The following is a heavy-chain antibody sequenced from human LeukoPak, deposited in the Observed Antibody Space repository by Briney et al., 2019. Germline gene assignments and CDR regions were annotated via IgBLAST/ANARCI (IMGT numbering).Heavy chain of an antibody. V-gene: IGHV1-69*13. J-gene: IGHJ6*03. D-gene: IGHD3-10*01. Sequence: SVKVSCKPSGYTLTSYVISWVRQAPGQGLEWMGGIIPIFGTANYAQKFQGRVTITADESTSTAYMELSSLRSEDTAVYYCARTREGITMVRGVTYYYYYMDVWGKGPRSPSP. CDR1: GYTLTSYV. CDR2: IIPIFGTA. CDR3: ARTREGITMVRGVTYYYYYMDV.